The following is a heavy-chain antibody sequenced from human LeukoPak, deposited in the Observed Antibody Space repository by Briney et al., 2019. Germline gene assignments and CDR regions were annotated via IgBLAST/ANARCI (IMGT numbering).Heavy chain of an antibody. V-gene: IGHV3-48*03. J-gene: IGHJ4*01. CDR2: ISGSGTTI. CDR3: ARSELYYGSESYYHLDY. Sequence: GGSLRLSCATSGFIFSNYEMNWVRQAPGKGLEWVSYISGSGTTIDYADSVKGRFTISRDNSKRTLYLEMSSLRPKDTALYYCARSELYYGSESYYHLDYWGHGTLVTVSS. D-gene: IGHD3-10*01. CDR1: GFIFSNYE.